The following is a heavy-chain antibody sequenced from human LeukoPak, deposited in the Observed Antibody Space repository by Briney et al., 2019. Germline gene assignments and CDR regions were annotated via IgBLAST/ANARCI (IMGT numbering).Heavy chain of an antibody. CDR1: GGSISNYY. CDR3: ARGYSGSYGRFDY. J-gene: IGHJ4*02. Sequence: SETLSLTCTVSGGSISNYYWSWIRQPPGKGLEWIGYIYYSGSTNYNPSLKSRVTISVDTSKNQFSLKLSSVTAADTAVYYCARGYSGSYGRFDYWGQRTLVTVSS. D-gene: IGHD1-26*01. CDR2: IYYSGST. V-gene: IGHV4-59*01.